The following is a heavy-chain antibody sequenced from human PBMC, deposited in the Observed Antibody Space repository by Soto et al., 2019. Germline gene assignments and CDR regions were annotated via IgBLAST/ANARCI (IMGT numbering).Heavy chain of an antibody. CDR3: SRAVGALEWLLSSGGMDV. J-gene: IGHJ6*02. V-gene: IGHV4-4*02. CDR2: IYHSGRT. Sequence: SETLSLTCAVSGGSISSSNWWSWVRQPPGKGLEWIGEIYHSGRTNYNPSLKSRVTISVDKSKNQFSLKRSTVTAADTAVYYCSRAVGALEWLLSSGGMDVWGQGTTVTVSS. CDR1: GGSISSSNW. D-gene: IGHD3-3*01.